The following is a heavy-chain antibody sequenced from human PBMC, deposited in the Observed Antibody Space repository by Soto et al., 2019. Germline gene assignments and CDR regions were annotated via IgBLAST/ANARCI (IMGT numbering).Heavy chain of an antibody. CDR3: ARDSRDTAMEEYYYYGMDV. J-gene: IGHJ6*02. CDR2: INPSGGST. Sequence: QVQLVQSGAEVKKPGASVKVSCKASGYTFTSYYMHWVRQAPGQGLEWMGIINPSGGSTSYAQKFQGRVTMTRDTSTSTVYMEPSSLRSEDTAVYYCARDSRDTAMEEYYYYGMDVWGQGTTVTVSS. CDR1: GYTFTSYY. D-gene: IGHD5-18*01. V-gene: IGHV1-46*03.